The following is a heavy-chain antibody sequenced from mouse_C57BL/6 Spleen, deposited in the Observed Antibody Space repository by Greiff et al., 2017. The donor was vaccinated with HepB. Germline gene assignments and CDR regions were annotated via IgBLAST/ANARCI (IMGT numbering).Heavy chain of an antibody. J-gene: IGHJ3*01. V-gene: IGHV1-50*01. CDR1: GYTFTSYW. Sequence: QVQLQQPGAELVKPGASVKLSCKASGYTFTSYWMQWVKQRPGQGLEWIGEIDPSDSYTNYNQKFKGKATLTVDTSSSTAYMQLSSLTSEDSAVYYCARRSSGAWFAYWGQGTLVTVSA. D-gene: IGHD3-2*02. CDR3: ARRSSGAWFAY. CDR2: IDPSDSYT.